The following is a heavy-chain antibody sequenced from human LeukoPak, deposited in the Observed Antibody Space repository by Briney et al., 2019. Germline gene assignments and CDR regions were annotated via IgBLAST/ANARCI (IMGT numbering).Heavy chain of an antibody. Sequence: ASVKVSCKASGYTFTGYYMHWVRQAPGQGLEWMGRINPNSGGTNYAQKFQGRVTMTRDTSISTVYMELSRLRSDDTAVYYCARATRITMIVVVTPFDYWGQGTLVTVSS. CDR3: ARATRITMIVVVTPFDY. V-gene: IGHV1-2*06. CDR2: INPNSGGT. D-gene: IGHD3-22*01. J-gene: IGHJ4*02. CDR1: GYTFTGYY.